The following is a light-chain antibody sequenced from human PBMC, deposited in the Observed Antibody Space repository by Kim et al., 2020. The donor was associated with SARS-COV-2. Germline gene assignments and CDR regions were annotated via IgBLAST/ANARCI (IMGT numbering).Light chain of an antibody. CDR3: QVWDSSSDHRVV. Sequence: PGQTASITCSGYKLGDEYVSWYQQKPGQSPVVVIYQDNQWPSGIPERFSGSNSGNTATLTISRVEAGDEADYYCQVWDSSSDHRVVFGGGTQLTVL. V-gene: IGLV3-1*01. CDR2: QDN. CDR1: KLGDEY. J-gene: IGLJ2*01.